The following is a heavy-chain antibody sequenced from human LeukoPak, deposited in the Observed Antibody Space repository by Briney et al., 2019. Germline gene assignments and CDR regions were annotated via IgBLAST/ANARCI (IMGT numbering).Heavy chain of an antibody. CDR1: GYTFTGYY. V-gene: IGHV1-2*06. CDR2: INLNSGGT. D-gene: IGHD2-8*01. CDR3: ARDKDIVLMVYASGGFDP. Sequence: ASVKVSCKASGYTFTGYYMHWVRQAPGQGLEWMGRINLNSGGTNYAQKFQGRVTMTRDTSISTAYMELSRLRSDDTAVYYCARDKDIVLMVYASGGFDPWGQGTLVTVSS. J-gene: IGHJ5*02.